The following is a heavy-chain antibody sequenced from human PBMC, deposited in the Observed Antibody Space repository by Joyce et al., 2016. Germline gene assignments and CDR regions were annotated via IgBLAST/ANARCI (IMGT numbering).Heavy chain of an antibody. CDR2: SNAGNGNR. CDR1: GYTLSTCA. D-gene: IGHD3-10*01. CDR3: AGDGAGVLRGQFHWLSDSYYFDL. J-gene: IGHJ4*02. V-gene: IGHV1-3*01. Sequence: QVHLVQSGAEVKKPGASVKVSCKASGYTLSTCALHWVRQAPGQRLEWMGWSNAGNGNRKDAQKLEGRVTIARATSANAAYMERSGLRSEDTAVYYCAGDGAGVLRGQFHWLSDSYYFDLWGQGTPVTVSS.